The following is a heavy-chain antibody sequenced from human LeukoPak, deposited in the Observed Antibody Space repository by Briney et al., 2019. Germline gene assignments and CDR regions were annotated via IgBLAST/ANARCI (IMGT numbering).Heavy chain of an antibody. CDR2: IDKSGSVT. D-gene: IGHD1-26*01. J-gene: IGHJ3*02. V-gene: IGHV3-48*04. CDR1: GFSFSIYG. CDR3: VRDHAGDYVYSLEI. Sequence: GGSLRLSCAAPGFSFSIYGMSWVRQAPGKGLEWVSHIDKSGSVTDYADSAKGRFTISRDNAKNSLYLQMSSLRAEDTAVYYCVRDHAGDYVYSLEIWGRGTMVTVSS.